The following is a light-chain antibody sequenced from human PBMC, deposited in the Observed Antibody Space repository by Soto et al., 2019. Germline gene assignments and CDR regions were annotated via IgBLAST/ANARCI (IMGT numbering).Light chain of an antibody. CDR1: QGISSY. CDR2: GTS. CDR3: QQSYSHPLT. J-gene: IGKJ3*01. V-gene: IGKV1-9*01. Sequence: IQLTHSPSFLSASVGDRVTIAGRASQGISSYLAWYQQKPGKAPKLLIYGTSTLQSGVPSRFSGSGSGTDFTLTISSLQPEDFATYFCQQSYSHPLTFGPGTKVDIK.